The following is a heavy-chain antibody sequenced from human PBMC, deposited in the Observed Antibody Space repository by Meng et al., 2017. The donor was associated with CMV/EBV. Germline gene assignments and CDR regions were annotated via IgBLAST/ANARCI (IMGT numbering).Heavy chain of an antibody. CDR1: GFTFSSYA. CDR2: ISGSGGST. J-gene: IGHJ4*02. CDR3: ARWGRRLQFFDY. D-gene: IGHD5-24*01. V-gene: IGHV3-23*01. Sequence: GGSLRLSCAASGFTFSSYAMSWVRQAPGKGLEWVSAISGSGGSTYYADSVKGRFTISRDNSKNTLYLQMNSLRAEDTAVYYCARWGRRLQFFDYWGQGTLVTVSS.